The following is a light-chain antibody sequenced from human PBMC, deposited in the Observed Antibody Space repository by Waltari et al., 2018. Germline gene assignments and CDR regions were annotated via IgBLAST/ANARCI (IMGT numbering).Light chain of an antibody. Sequence: QSALTQPASLSGSPGQSITISCTGTSSDIGSYNSVSWYQQHPGEAPKLMIYDVSVLPSVVSNRLSGSKSRNTASLTISGLQAEDEADYYCSSSTSRTALLFGGGTKLTVL. CDR1: SSDIGSYNS. CDR3: SSSTSRTALL. V-gene: IGLV2-14*03. J-gene: IGLJ2*01. CDR2: DVS.